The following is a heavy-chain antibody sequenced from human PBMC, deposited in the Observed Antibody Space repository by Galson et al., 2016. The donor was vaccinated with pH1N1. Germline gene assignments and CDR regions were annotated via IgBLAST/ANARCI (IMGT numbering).Heavy chain of an antibody. Sequence: LTCTVSGGSISSDYWTWIRQPPGKGLEWIGYIYYSGSTYYNPSLKSRLTISVDTSKNQFSLKLRSVTAADTAVYYCARDYRELLGDGFDIWGQGTTVTVSA. CDR3: ARDYRELLGDGFDI. CDR1: GGSISSDY. D-gene: IGHD1-26*01. V-gene: IGHV4-59*12. CDR2: IYYSGST. J-gene: IGHJ3*02.